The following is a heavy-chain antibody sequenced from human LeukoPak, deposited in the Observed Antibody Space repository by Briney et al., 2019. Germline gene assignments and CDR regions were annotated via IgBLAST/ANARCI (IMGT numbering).Heavy chain of an antibody. CDR3: ARGTVTMVDY. J-gene: IGHJ4*02. CDR1: GFTVSSNY. CDR2: IYSGGST. Sequence: GGSLRLSCAASGFTVSSNYMSWARQAPGRGLEWVSVIYSGGSTYYADSVKGRFTISRDNSKNTLFLQMNSLRAGDTAVYYCARGTVTMVDYWGQGTLVTVSS. V-gene: IGHV3-66*01. D-gene: IGHD3-10*01.